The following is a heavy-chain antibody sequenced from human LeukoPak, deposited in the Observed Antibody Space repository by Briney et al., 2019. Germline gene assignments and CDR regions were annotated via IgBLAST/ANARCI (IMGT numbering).Heavy chain of an antibody. Sequence: ASVKVSCKASGGTFSSYAISWVRQAPGQGLEWMGRIIPIFGIANYAQKFQGRVTITADKSTSTAYMELSSLRSEDTAVYYCARPHCSSTSCYPPSDYYYGMDVWAQGTTVTVSS. V-gene: IGHV1-69*04. CDR3: ARPHCSSTSCYPPSDYYYGMDV. D-gene: IGHD2-2*01. J-gene: IGHJ6*02. CDR1: GGTFSSYA. CDR2: IIPIFGIA.